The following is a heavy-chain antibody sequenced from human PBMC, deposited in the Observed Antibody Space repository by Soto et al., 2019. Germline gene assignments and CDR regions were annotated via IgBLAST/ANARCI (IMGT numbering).Heavy chain of an antibody. CDR2: IYYTGTS. J-gene: IGHJ5*02. Sequence: TLSLTCTVSGDSISGSSYYWVWIRQPPGKGLEWIANIYYTGTSYYNPSLRSRVTISVDTSRNQLSLTLRSVTAADTAVYYCERQYSASCAEFEAWGQGTMVT. V-gene: IGHV4-39*01. CDR3: ERQYSASCAEFEA. CDR1: GDSISGSSYY. D-gene: IGHD5-12*01.